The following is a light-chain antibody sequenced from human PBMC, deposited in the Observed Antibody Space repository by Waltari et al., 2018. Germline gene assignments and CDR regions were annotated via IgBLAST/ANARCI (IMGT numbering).Light chain of an antibody. V-gene: IGKV1-39*01. J-gene: IGKJ4*01. CDR1: RAITNY. CDR2: AAS. Sequence: DIQMTQSPSSLSASVGDRVTITCRASRAITNYVNWYQQRPGLAPKPLIYAASTLQGGVPTRFSGSGSGTDFTLTISSLQIEDFATYYCQQSHSAPLAFGGGTRLEI. CDR3: QQSHSAPLA.